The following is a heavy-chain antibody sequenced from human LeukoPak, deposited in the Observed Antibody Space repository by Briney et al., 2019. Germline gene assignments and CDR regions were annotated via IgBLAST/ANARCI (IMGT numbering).Heavy chain of an antibody. CDR3: ARSNHGCHDY. Sequence: EGSLRLSCAASGFTFSSYWMHWVRQAPGKGLVWVSRINNDGSSTPYADSVKGRFTISRDNAKNTLYLQMNSLRAEDTAVYYCARSNHGCHDYWGQGTLVTVSS. J-gene: IGHJ4*02. D-gene: IGHD4-11*01. CDR1: GFTFSSYW. V-gene: IGHV3-74*01. CDR2: INNDGSST.